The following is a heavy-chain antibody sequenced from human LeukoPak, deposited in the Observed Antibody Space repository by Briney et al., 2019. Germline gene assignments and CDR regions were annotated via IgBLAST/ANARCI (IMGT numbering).Heavy chain of an antibody. V-gene: IGHV3-33*03. Sequence: GGSLRLSCAASGFTFRNYGMHWVRQAPGKGLEWVAVIWYDGSNKYYDDSVKGRFTISRDNSKNTLYLQVDSLRADDTAAYYCATARVVGSSWYLEDWGQGTLVTVSS. CDR2: IWYDGSNK. D-gene: IGHD6-13*01. CDR1: GFTFRNYG. CDR3: ATARVVGSSWYLED. J-gene: IGHJ4*02.